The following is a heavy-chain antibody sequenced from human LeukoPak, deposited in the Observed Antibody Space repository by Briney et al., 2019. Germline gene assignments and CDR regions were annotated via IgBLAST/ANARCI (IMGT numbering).Heavy chain of an antibody. J-gene: IGHJ3*02. D-gene: IGHD1-26*01. CDR1: GFTFSSYE. V-gene: IGHV3-48*01. CDR3: ARGRRIVGATGAFDI. Sequence: PGGSLRLSCAASGFTFSSYEMNWVRQAPGKGLEWVSYISSSSSTIYYADSVKGRFTISRDNAKNSLYLQMNSLRAEDTAVYYCARGRRIVGATGAFDIWGQGTMVTVSS. CDR2: ISSSSSTI.